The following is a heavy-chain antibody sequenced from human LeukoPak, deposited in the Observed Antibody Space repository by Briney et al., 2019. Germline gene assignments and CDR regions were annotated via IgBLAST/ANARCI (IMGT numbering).Heavy chain of an antibody. Sequence: GGSLRLSCAASGFTFSQYWMSWVRQAPGKGLEWVANIKHDGSEKQDGSEKNYVDSVKGRFTISRDNSKNTLYLQMNSLRAEDTAVYYCAKGVRPGKYYDILTGYYRPGQGHAQYYYYYGMDVWGQGTTVTVSS. CDR3: AKGVRPGKYYDILTGYYRPGQGHAQYYYYYGMDV. D-gene: IGHD3-9*01. CDR2: IKHDGSEKQDGSEK. CDR1: GFTFSQYW. V-gene: IGHV3-7*01. J-gene: IGHJ6*02.